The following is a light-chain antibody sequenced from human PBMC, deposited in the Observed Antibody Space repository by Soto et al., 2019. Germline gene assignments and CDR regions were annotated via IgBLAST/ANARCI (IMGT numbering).Light chain of an antibody. CDR2: DAS. J-gene: IGKJ2*01. V-gene: IGKV3-11*01. CDR1: QTVRNNY. CDR3: QHRISWPLYT. Sequence: EFVLTQSTGTLSLSPGERATLSCRASQTVRNNYLAWYQQKPGQAPRLLIYDASNRATGIPPRFSGSASGTDFTLTISRLAPEDSAIYYCQHRISWPLYTFGQGTKVDIK.